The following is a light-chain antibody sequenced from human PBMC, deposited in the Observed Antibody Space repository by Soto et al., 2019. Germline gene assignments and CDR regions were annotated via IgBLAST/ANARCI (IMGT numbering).Light chain of an antibody. CDR3: QQYNSDST. Sequence: IQMTQSPSTLSASVGDRVTITCRASQSISIWLAWYQQKPGRAPKLLIQKASSLESEVPSRFSGSGSGTEFTLTINSLQPDDSANYYCQQYNSDSTFGQGTKVEIK. CDR2: KAS. J-gene: IGKJ1*01. V-gene: IGKV1-5*03. CDR1: QSISIW.